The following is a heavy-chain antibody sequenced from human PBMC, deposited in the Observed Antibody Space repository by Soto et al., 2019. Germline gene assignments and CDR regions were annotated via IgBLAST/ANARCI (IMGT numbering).Heavy chain of an antibody. CDR2: INPNSGGT. Sequence: ASVKVSCKASGYTFTGYYMHWVRQAPGQGLEWMGWINPNSGGTNYAQKFQGWVTMTRDTSTSTAYMELSRLRSDDTAVYYCARGGRKVGIAAAGINYWGQGTLVTVSS. J-gene: IGHJ4*02. CDR3: ARGGRKVGIAAAGINY. CDR1: GYTFTGYY. V-gene: IGHV1-2*04. D-gene: IGHD6-13*01.